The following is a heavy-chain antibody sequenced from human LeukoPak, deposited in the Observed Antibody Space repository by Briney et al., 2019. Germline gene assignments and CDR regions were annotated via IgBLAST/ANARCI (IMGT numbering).Heavy chain of an antibody. D-gene: IGHD4-17*01. V-gene: IGHV3-48*01. CDR1: GFMFSSYS. CDR2: ISSGSSSI. CDR3: ARVRYGDYVGGFDY. Sequence: GGSLRLSRAASGFMFSSYSMNWVRQAPGKGLEWVSDISSGSSSIYYADPVKGRFTISRDNAKNSLYLQMSSLRAEDTAVYYCARVRYGDYVGGFDYWGQGTLVTVSS. J-gene: IGHJ4*02.